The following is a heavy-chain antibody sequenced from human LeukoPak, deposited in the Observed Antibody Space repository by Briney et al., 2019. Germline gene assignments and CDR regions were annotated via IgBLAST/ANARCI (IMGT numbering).Heavy chain of an antibody. J-gene: IGHJ3*02. D-gene: IGHD3-22*01. CDR2: ISYNSGTI. Sequence: GGSLRLSCAASGFNFVDYAMHWVRQVPGKGLEWVSGISYNSGTIVYADSVKGRFTISRDNSKNSLYLQMNSLRAEDTAVYYCARADSSGYYHDAFDIWGQGTMVTVSS. CDR1: GFNFVDYA. V-gene: IGHV3-9*01. CDR3: ARADSSGYYHDAFDI.